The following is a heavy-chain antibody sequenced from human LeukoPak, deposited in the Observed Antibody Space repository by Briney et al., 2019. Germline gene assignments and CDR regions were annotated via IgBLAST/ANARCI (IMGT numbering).Heavy chain of an antibody. D-gene: IGHD6-13*01. CDR1: GDSVSSNSAA. J-gene: IGHJ5*02. CDR3: XXXXXRLYSSTWNWFDP. Sequence: SQTLSLTCAISGDSVSSNSAAWNWIRQSPSRGLEWLGRIYYRSKWYNDYPLSVKSRITINPDTSKNQFSLQLNSVTPEDTSVXXXXXXXXRLYSSTWNWFDPWGQGTLVTVSS. CDR2: IYYRSKWYN. V-gene: IGHV6-1*01.